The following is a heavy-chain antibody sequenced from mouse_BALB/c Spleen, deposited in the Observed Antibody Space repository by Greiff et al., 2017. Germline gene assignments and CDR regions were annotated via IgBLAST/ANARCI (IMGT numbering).Heavy chain of an antibody. J-gene: IGHJ1*01. CDR2: INPYNDGT. Sequence: EVQLQQSGPELVKPGASVKMSCKASGYTFTSYVMHWVKQKPGQGLEWIGYINPYNDGTKYNEKFKGKATLTSDKSSSTAYMELSSLTSEDSAVYYCARGAPLITTALYWYFDVWGAGTTVTVSS. D-gene: IGHD1-2*01. CDR1: GYTFTSYV. CDR3: ARGAPLITTALYWYFDV. V-gene: IGHV1-14*01.